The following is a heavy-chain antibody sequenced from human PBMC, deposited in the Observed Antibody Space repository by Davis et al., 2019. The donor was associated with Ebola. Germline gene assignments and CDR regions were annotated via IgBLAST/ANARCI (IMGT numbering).Heavy chain of an antibody. J-gene: IGHJ4*02. D-gene: IGHD6-19*01. CDR1: GYSFTNNN. V-gene: IGHV1-46*01. Sequence: ASVKVSCKASGYSFTNNNLHWVRQAPGQGLEWMGIINPSAGRTSNAQNFQGRVTMTWDTSTSTVYMELSSLRSEDTALYYCAREKEVAGKNFDYWGQGTLVTVSS. CDR3: AREKEVAGKNFDY. CDR2: INPSAGRT.